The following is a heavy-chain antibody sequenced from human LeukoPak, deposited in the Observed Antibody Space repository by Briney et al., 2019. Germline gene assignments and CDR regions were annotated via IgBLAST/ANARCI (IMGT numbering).Heavy chain of an antibody. CDR3: ARVGYSYGQFDY. V-gene: IGHV3-9*01. CDR1: GFTFDDYA. CDR2: ISWNSGSI. Sequence: TGGSLRLSCAASGFTFDDYAMHWVRQVPGKGLEWVSGISWNSGSIGYADSVKGRFTISRDNAKNSLYLQMNTLRAEDTAVYYCARVGYSYGQFDYWGQGTLVTVSS. J-gene: IGHJ4*02. D-gene: IGHD5-18*01.